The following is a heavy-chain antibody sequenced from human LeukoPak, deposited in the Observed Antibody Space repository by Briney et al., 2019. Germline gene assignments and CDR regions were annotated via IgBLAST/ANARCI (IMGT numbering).Heavy chain of an antibody. CDR1: GDSVSSNNGA. CDR2: TYYRSKWYN. Sequence: SQTLSLTCAISGDSVSSNNGAWNWIRQSPSRGLEWLGRTYYRSKWYNDYAESLISRITISPVTSKNQFSLQLYSVTPEDTAVYYCARDVGTAGWHTFDYWGQGTLVTVSS. CDR3: ARDVGTAGWHTFDY. J-gene: IGHJ4*02. V-gene: IGHV6-1*01. D-gene: IGHD3-9*01.